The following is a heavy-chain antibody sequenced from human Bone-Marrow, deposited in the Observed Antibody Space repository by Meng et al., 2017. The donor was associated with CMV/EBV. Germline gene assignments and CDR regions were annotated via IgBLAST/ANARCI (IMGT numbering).Heavy chain of an antibody. CDR3: ARDRGGLLDY. CDR2: IYSGGST. J-gene: IGHJ4*02. CDR1: GLTVSSNY. Sequence: GESLKISCSASGLTVSSNYMSWVRQAPGKGLEWVSVIYSGGSTYYADSVKGRFTISRDNSKNTLYLQMNSLRAEDTAVYDCARDRGGLLDYWGQGTLVTVSS. V-gene: IGHV3-53*01.